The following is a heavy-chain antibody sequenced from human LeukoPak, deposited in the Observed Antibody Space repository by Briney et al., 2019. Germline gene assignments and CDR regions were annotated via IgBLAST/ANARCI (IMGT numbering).Heavy chain of an antibody. D-gene: IGHD2-2*01. CDR2: IIPIFGTA. J-gene: IGHJ4*02. CDR1: GGTFSSYA. CDR3: ARVDRPYCSSTSCYAPFDY. Sequence: SVKVSCKASGGTFSSYAISWVRQAPGQGLEWMGGIIPIFGTANYAQKFQGRVTITADESTSTAYMELSSLRSVDTAVYYCARVDRPYCSSTSCYAPFDYWGQGTLVTVSS. V-gene: IGHV1-69*13.